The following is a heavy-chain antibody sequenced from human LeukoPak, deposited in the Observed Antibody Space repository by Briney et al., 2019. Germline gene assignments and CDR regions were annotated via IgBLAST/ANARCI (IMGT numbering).Heavy chain of an antibody. J-gene: IGHJ3*02. V-gene: IGHV4-34*01. CDR1: GGSFSGYY. Sequence: PSETLSLTCAVYGGSFSGYYWSWIRQPPGRGLEWIGEINHSGSTNYNPSLKSRVTISVDTSKNQFSLKLSSVTAADTAVYYCARGRRLMIVVVITGNDAFDIWGQGTMVTVSS. CDR3: ARGRRLMIVVVITGNDAFDI. D-gene: IGHD3-22*01. CDR2: INHSGST.